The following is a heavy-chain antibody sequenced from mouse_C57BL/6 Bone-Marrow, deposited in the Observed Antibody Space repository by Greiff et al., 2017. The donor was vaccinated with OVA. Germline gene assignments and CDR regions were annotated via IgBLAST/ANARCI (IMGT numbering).Heavy chain of an antibody. J-gene: IGHJ4*01. V-gene: IGHV1-53*01. CDR1: GYTFTSYW. CDR2: INPSNGGT. Sequence: QVQLQQPGTELVKPGASVKLSCKASGYTFTSYWMHWVKQRPGQGLEWIGNINPSNGGTNYNEKFKIKATLTVDKSSSTAYMQLSSLTSEDSAVYYGARLGGLRSYYAMDYWGQGTSVTVAS. CDR3: ARLGGLRSYYAMDY. D-gene: IGHD2-4*01.